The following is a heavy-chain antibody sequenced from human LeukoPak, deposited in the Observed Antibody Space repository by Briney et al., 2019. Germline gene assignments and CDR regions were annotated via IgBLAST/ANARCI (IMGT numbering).Heavy chain of an antibody. D-gene: IGHD3-10*01. Sequence: GGSLRLSCAASGFSFSTYFMLWFRQGPGKGPVSVSRVSNDGTQTWYADAVRGRFTVSRDNAKNTLYLQMNSLTVEDTAVYYCVRDSTSGVDYWGPGTTVTVSS. J-gene: IGHJ4*02. CDR3: VRDSTSGVDY. V-gene: IGHV3-74*01. CDR1: GFSFSTYF. CDR2: VSNDGTQT.